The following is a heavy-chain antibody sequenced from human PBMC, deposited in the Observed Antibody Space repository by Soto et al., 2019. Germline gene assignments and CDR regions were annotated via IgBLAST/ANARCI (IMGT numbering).Heavy chain of an antibody. CDR2: ISSSSSTI. D-gene: IGHD6-13*01. J-gene: IGHJ5*02. CDR1: GFTFSSYS. CDR3: ARGSYSSSWYAWFDP. V-gene: IGHV3-48*01. Sequence: GGSLRLSCAASGFTFSSYSMNWVRQAPGKGLEWVSYISSSSSTIYYADSVKGRFTISRDNAKNSLYLQMNSLRAEDTAVYYFARGSYSSSWYAWFDPWGQGTLVTVSS.